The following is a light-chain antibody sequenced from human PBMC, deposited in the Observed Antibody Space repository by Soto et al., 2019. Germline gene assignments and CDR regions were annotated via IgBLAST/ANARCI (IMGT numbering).Light chain of an antibody. CDR2: DAS. CDR3: QQYKKWPRT. Sequence: EIVLTQSPATLSVSPGESATLSCRASQSAYTNVAWYQQKPGQAPRLLIYDASTRATGIPARFSGSGSGTEFTLTISSLQSEDFAVYYCQQYKKWPRTFGHGTKVDIK. J-gene: IGKJ1*01. CDR1: QSAYTN. V-gene: IGKV3-15*01.